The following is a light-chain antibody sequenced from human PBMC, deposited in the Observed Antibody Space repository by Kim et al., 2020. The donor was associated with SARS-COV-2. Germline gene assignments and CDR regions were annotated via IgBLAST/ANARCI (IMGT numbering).Light chain of an antibody. V-gene: IGLV3-19*01. J-gene: IGLJ2*01. Sequence: VALGQTVRITCQGDSLGNYYINWYQQKPGQAPVLVIYNKKDRPSGIPDRFSGSNSGNTASLTITGTQAEDEADYYCNSWDSSGDHLFGGGTQLTVL. CDR3: NSWDSSGDHL. CDR2: NKK. CDR1: SLGNYY.